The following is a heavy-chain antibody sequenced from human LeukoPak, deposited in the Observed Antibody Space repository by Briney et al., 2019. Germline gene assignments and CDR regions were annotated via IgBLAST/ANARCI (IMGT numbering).Heavy chain of an antibody. J-gene: IGHJ4*02. CDR1: GFTFSYNA. CDR2: IRYDGSDK. V-gene: IGHV3-30*02. Sequence: GGSLRLSCAASGFTFSYNAMHWVRQAPGKGPEWVAFIRYDGSDKYYADSVKGRFTISRDNLKNTLYLQMNNLRVEDTAVYYCGRLYLPATRFDYWGQGTLVTVSS. D-gene: IGHD5-24*01. CDR3: GRLYLPATRFDY.